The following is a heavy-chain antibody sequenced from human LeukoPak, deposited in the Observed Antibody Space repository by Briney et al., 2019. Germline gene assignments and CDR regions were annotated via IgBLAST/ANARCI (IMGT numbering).Heavy chain of an antibody. J-gene: IGHJ5*02. CDR2: MNPNSGNT. V-gene: IGHV1-8*01. Sequence: ASVKVSCKASGYTFTSYDINWVRQATGQGLEWMGWMNPNSGNTGYAQKFQGGVTMTRNTSISTAYMELSSLRSEDTAVYYCARDRRITIFGEQRFDPWGQGTLVTVSS. D-gene: IGHD3-3*01. CDR3: ARDRRITIFGEQRFDP. CDR1: GYTFTSYD.